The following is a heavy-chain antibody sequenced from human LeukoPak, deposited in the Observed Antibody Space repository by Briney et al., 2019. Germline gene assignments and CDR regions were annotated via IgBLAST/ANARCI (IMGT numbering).Heavy chain of an antibody. CDR2: IKQDGSEK. D-gene: IGHD4-23*01. Sequence: GGSLRLSCAASGFTFSSYWMSWVRQAPGRGLERVANIKQDGSEKYYVDSVKGRFTISRDNAKNSLYLQMNSLRAEDTAVYFCACRRWKTSAVDYWGQGTLVTVFS. J-gene: IGHJ4*02. CDR1: GFTFSSYW. V-gene: IGHV3-7*01. CDR3: ACRRWKTSAVDY.